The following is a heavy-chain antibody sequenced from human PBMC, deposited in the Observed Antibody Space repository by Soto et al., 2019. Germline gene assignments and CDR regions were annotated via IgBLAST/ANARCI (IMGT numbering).Heavy chain of an antibody. Sequence: SVKVSCKASGGTFSSYAISWVRQAPGQGLEWMGGIIPIFGTANYAQKFQGRVTITADTSTNTAYMELSSLRSEDTAVYYCATDPTIFGVAPSGFFLQFWGQGTLVTVSS. V-gene: IGHV1-69*06. D-gene: IGHD3-3*01. CDR3: ATDPTIFGVAPSGFFLQF. CDR1: GGTFSSYA. CDR2: IIPIFGTA. J-gene: IGHJ4*02.